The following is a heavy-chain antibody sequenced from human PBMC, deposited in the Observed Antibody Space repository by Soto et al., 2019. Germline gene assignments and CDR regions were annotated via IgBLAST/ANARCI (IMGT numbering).Heavy chain of an antibody. D-gene: IGHD6-19*01. J-gene: IGHJ4*02. CDR2: VSHDGRNT. CDR1: GFTFSDYA. CDR3: AKGGRQWLVTADFNY. V-gene: IGHV3-30*18. Sequence: VQLVESGGGVVQPGRSLRLSCAASGFTFSDYAMHWVRQAPCKGLEWVAVVSHDGRNTHYADSVTGRFTISRDSSKNTVSLEMTSLRAEDTAVYYCAKGGRQWLVTADFNYWGQGALVNVSS.